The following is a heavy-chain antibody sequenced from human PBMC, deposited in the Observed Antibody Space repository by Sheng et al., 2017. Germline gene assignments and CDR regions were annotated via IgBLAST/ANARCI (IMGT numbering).Heavy chain of an antibody. V-gene: IGHV4-39*01. CDR2: IYYSGST. CDR1: GGSISSSSYY. CDR3: ARLHDSSGSDYYYYMDV. D-gene: IGHD3-22*01. J-gene: IGHJ6*03. Sequence: QLQLQESGPGLVKPSETLSLTCTVSGGSISSSSYYWGWIRQPPGKGLEWIGSIYYSGSTYYNPSLKSRVTISVDTSKNQFSLKLSSVTAADTAVYYCARLHDSSGSDYYYYMDVWGKGDPRSPS.